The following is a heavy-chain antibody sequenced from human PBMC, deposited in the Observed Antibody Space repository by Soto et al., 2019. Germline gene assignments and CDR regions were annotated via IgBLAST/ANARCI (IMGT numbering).Heavy chain of an antibody. CDR3: TTDRLRYDFWSGYLNDAFDI. Sequence: EVQLVESGGGLVKPGGSLRLSCAASGFTFSNAWMNWVRQAPGKGLEWVGRIKSKTDGGTTDYAAPVKGRFTISRDDSKNTLYLQMNSLKTEDTAVYYCTTDRLRYDFWSGYLNDAFDIWGQGTMVTVSS. CDR2: IKSKTDGGTT. V-gene: IGHV3-15*07. CDR1: GFTFSNAW. D-gene: IGHD3-3*01. J-gene: IGHJ3*02.